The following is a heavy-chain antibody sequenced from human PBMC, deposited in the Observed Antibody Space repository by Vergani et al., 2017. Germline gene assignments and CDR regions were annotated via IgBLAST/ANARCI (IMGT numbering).Heavy chain of an antibody. CDR2: IYHSGST. Sequence: QVQLQESGPGLVKPSETLSLTCAVSGYSISSGYYWGWIRQPPGKGLEWIGSIYHSGSTYYNPSLKSRVTRSVDTSKNQFSLKLSSVTAADTAVYYCARQGWELLRTFFDYWGQGTLVTVSS. J-gene: IGHJ4*02. CDR1: GYSISSGYY. V-gene: IGHV4-38-2*01. D-gene: IGHD1-26*01. CDR3: ARQGWELLRTFFDY.